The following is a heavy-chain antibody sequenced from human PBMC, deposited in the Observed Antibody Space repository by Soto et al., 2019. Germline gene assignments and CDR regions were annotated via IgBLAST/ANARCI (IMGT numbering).Heavy chain of an antibody. J-gene: IGHJ4*02. CDR3: AKNWDTTFSSSSH. CDR2: ISGSGGST. CDR1: GFTFSTYA. D-gene: IGHD6-6*01. Sequence: EVQLLESGGGLVQPGGSLRLSCAASGFTFSTYAMSWVRQAPGKGLEWVSAISGSGGSTYYADSVKGRFTISRAKSKNTLYLQMNSLRAEDTAVYYCAKNWDTTFSSSSHWGQGTLVTVSS. V-gene: IGHV3-23*01.